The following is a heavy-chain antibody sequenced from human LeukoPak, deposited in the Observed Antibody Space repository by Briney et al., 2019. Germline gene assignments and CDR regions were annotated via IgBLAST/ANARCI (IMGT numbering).Heavy chain of an antibody. CDR3: ARDRSGYCSSTSCYVGTFDY. CDR2: IPYDGRNK. Sequence: GKSLRLSCIASGFTFSSYAMHWVRQAPGKGLEWVAVIPYDGRNKYYADSVKGRFTISRDNSKNTLYLQMNSLRAEDTAVYYCARDRSGYCSSTSCYVGTFDYWGQGTLVTVSS. J-gene: IGHJ4*02. D-gene: IGHD2-2*01. V-gene: IGHV3-30*04. CDR1: GFTFSSYA.